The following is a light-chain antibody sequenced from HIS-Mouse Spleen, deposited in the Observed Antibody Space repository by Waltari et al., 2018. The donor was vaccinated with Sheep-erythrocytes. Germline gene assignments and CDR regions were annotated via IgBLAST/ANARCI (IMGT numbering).Light chain of an antibody. CDR3: CSYAGSSTWV. J-gene: IGLJ3*02. CDR1: SSDVGSYNL. V-gene: IGLV2-23*01. Sequence: QSALTQPASVSGSPGPSITISCTGTSSDVGSYNLVSWYQQHPGKAPKLMIYEGSKRPSGVSNRFSGSKSGTTASLTISGLQAEDEADYYCCSYAGSSTWVFGGGTKLTVL. CDR2: EGS.